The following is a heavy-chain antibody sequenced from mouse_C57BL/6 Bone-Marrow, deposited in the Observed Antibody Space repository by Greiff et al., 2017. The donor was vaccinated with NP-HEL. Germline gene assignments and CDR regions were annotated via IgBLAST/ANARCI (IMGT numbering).Heavy chain of an antibody. Sequence: VQLQQSGAELVKPGASVKLSCTASGFNIKDYYMHWVKQRPEQGLEWIGRIDPADGETKYAPTFQGKATITADTSSNTAYLQLSSLTSEDHAVFYCARRPMVTTKVYFAGWGQVTTLTVSS. V-gene: IGHV14-2*01. CDR2: IDPADGET. CDR1: GFNIKDYY. D-gene: IGHD2-2*01. CDR3: ARRPMVTTKVYFAG. J-gene: IGHJ2*01.